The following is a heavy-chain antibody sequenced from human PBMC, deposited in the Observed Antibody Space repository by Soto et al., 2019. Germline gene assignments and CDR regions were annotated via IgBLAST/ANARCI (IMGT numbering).Heavy chain of an antibody. D-gene: IGHD2-2*01. CDR1: GFTFSSYW. Sequence: EVQLVESGGGLVQPGGSLRLSCAASGFTFSSYWMHWVRQAPGKGLVWVSRINSDGSSTSYADSVKGRFTISRDNAKNTLYLQMNRLRAEDTAVYYCARVRDCSSTSCSYYFDYWGQGTLVTVSS. J-gene: IGHJ4*02. V-gene: IGHV3-74*01. CDR2: INSDGSST. CDR3: ARVRDCSSTSCSYYFDY.